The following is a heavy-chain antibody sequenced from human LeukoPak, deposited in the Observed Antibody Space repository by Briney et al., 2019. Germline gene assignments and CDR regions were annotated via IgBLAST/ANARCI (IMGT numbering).Heavy chain of an antibody. CDR3: ASILGGSAGGILAFDI. D-gene: IGHD3-16*01. J-gene: IGHJ3*02. CDR1: GFIFSSYS. Sequence: GGSLRLSCAASGFIFSSYSMNWVRQAPGKGLEWVSSISSSSSYIYYADSVKGRFTISRDNAKNSLYLQMNSLRAEDTAVYYCASILGGSAGGILAFDIWGQGTMVTVSS. V-gene: IGHV3-21*01. CDR2: ISSSSSYI.